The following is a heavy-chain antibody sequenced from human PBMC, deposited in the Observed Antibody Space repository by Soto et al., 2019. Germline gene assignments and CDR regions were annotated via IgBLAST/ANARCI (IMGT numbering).Heavy chain of an antibody. D-gene: IGHD6-13*01. CDR2: IWYDGSNK. J-gene: IGHJ6*02. Sequence: SLRLSCAASGFTFSSYGMHWVRQAPGKGLEWVAVIWYDGSNKYYADSVKGRFTISRDNSKNTLYLQMNSLRAEDTAVYYCARDLRLFGQQLGQLYYYYGMDVWGQGTTVTV. V-gene: IGHV3-33*01. CDR3: ARDLRLFGQQLGQLYYYYGMDV. CDR1: GFTFSSYG.